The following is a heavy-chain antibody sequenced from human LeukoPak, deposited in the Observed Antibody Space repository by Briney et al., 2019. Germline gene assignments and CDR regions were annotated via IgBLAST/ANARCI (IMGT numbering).Heavy chain of an antibody. CDR2: ISDSSSTI. V-gene: IGHV3-48*01. J-gene: IGHJ4*02. D-gene: IGHD4-17*01. CDR3: AKIQHDYGDYGDY. CDR1: GFTFSYYS. Sequence: GGSLRLSCAASGFTFSYYSMNWVRQAPGKGLEWVSYISDSSSTIYYADSVKGRFTISRDNSKNTLYLQMNSLRAEDTAVYYCAKIQHDYGDYGDYWGQGTLVTVSS.